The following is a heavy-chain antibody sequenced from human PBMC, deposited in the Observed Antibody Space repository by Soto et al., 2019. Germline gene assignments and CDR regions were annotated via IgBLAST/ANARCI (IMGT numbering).Heavy chain of an antibody. Sequence: QITLKESGPTLVKPAQTLTLTCTFSGFSLSTTGVAVGWIRQPPGKALEWLALIYWDDDKRYSPSLKSRLTITKDTSESQVVLRMTKMDTVDTATYYCAHRLSSPYYHDGSDYPRVFDIWGQGRVVTVSS. CDR1: GFSLSTTGVA. J-gene: IGHJ3*02. V-gene: IGHV2-5*02. D-gene: IGHD3-22*01. CDR2: IYWDDDK. CDR3: AHRLSSPYYHDGSDYPRVFDI.